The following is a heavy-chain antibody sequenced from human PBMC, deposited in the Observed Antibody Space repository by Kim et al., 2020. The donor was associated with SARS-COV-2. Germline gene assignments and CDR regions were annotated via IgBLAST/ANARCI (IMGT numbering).Heavy chain of an antibody. D-gene: IGHD4-17*01. CDR1: GFTFSSYS. CDR3: ARDREVTTFYWYFDL. V-gene: IGHV3-48*02. Sequence: GGSLRLSCAASGFTFSSYSMNWVRQAPGKGLEWVSYISSSSSTIYYADSVKGRFTISRDNAKNSLYLQMNSLRDEDTAVYYCARDREVTTFYWYFDLWGRGTLVTVSS. CDR2: ISSSSSTI. J-gene: IGHJ2*01.